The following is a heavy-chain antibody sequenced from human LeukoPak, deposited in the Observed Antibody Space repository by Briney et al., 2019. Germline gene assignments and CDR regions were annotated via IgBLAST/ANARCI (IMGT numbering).Heavy chain of an antibody. D-gene: IGHD3-16*01. CDR3: ARGTVLTGYASFDY. Sequence: SETLSLTCAVNGGSFSGYYWTWIRQSPGKGLEWIGEIIHSGRANYSPSLKSRLTLSVDPSMNHFSLRPNSVTAADTAVYYCARGTVLTGYASFDYWGQGALVTVSS. V-gene: IGHV4-34*01. J-gene: IGHJ4*02. CDR2: IIHSGRA. CDR1: GGSFSGYY.